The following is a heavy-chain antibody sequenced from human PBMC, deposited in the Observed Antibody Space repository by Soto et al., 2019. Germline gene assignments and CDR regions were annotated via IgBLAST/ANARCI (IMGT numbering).Heavy chain of an antibody. J-gene: IGHJ4*02. V-gene: IGHV4-4*07. CDR3: TRGGQDFWSGPFDY. CDR2: IDNSGST. D-gene: IGHD3-3*01. CDR1: GGSISNYF. Sequence: SETLSLTCTVSGGSISNYFCNWIRQPAGKGLEWIGRIDNSGSTNYNPSLKSRITMSADTSRNQFSLKLNSVTAADTAVYYCTRGGQDFWSGPFDYWGQGALVTVSS.